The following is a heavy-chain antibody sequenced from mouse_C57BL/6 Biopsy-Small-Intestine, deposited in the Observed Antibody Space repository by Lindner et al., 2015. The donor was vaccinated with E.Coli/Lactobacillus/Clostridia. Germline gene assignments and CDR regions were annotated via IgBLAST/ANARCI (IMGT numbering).Heavy chain of an antibody. V-gene: IGHV1-81*01. CDR3: AIYDYIWGNYRYSTYYYGMDV. Sequence: SVKVSCKASGGTFSSYAISWVRQAPRQGLEWMGGIIPIFGTANYAQKFQGRVTITADESTSTAYMELSSLRSEDTAVYYCAIYDYIWGNYRYSTYYYGMDVWGQGTTVTVSS. CDR1: GGTFSSYA. D-gene: IGHD1-1*01. J-gene: IGHJ1*01. CDR2: IIPIFGTA.